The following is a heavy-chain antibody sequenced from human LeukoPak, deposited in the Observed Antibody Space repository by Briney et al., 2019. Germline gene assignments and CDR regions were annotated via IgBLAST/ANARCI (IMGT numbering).Heavy chain of an antibody. CDR2: IYSGGGA. D-gene: IGHD3-10*02. J-gene: IGHJ5*02. CDR1: GFTVTSNY. CDR3: ARVFPPNWFDP. V-gene: IGHV3-66*01. Sequence: EGSLRLSCAASGFTVTSNYMSWVRQAAGKGLEWVSIIYSGGGAYYADSVKGRFTISRDNSRNTLFLQMNSLRAEDTAMYYCARVFPPNWFDPWGQGTLVTVSS.